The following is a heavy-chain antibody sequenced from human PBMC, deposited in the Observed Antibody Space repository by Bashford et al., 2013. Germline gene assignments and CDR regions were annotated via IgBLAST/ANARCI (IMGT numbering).Heavy chain of an antibody. CDR1: GYIFSDYG. D-gene: IGHD3-22*01. V-gene: IGHV1-18*01. CDR2: ISAYNGNT. J-gene: IGHJ3*01. CDR3: AREGAIYFDQTRSEAFDV. Sequence: VASVKVSCKASGYIFSDYGISWVRQAPGQGLEWMGWISAYNGNTNYGQKFQGRVTMTTDTSTSTAYMEVRSLRSDDTAVYYCAREGAIYFDQTRSEAFDVWGQGTVVTVSS.